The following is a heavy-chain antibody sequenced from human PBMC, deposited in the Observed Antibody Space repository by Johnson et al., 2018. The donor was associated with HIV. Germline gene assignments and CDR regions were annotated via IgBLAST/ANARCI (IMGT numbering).Heavy chain of an antibody. V-gene: IGHV3-20*04. CDR3: ARGEHSTVWRDAFDI. CDR2: INWNGGST. J-gene: IGHJ3*02. CDR1: GFTFDDYG. D-gene: IGHD6-6*01. Sequence: VQLVESGGGVVRPGGSLRLSCAASGFTFDDYGMTWVRQAPGKGLEWVSGINWNGGSTVYADSVKGRFTISRDNSKGTLYLEMSSLRVEGTAVYYCARGEHSTVWRDAFDIWGQVTMVTVSS.